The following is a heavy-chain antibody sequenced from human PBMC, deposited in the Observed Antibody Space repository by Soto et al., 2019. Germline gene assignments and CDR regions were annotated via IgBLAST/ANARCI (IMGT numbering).Heavy chain of an antibody. Sequence: GSLRLSCAASGFTFGGFWMHWVRQAPGKGLVWVSRIDNGGTNTVYADAVKGRFTISRDNAKNTLYLQMNSLRAEDTAVYYCAKDRGRPDAFNIWGQGTMVTVSS. CDR1: GFTFGGFW. D-gene: IGHD3-10*01. J-gene: IGHJ3*02. V-gene: IGHV3-74*01. CDR3: AKDRGRPDAFNI. CDR2: IDNGGTNT.